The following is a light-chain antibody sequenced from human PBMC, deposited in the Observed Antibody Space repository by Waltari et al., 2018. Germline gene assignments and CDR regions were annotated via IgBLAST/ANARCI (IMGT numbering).Light chain of an antibody. V-gene: IGKV1-5*03. CDR1: QSISSW. CDR2: KAS. Sequence: EIQMTQFHSTLSESVGDRVTNTCRASQSISSWLAWYQQKPGKAPKLLIYKASSLESGVPSRFSGSGSGTEFTLTISSLQPDDFATYYCQQYNSYWTFGQGTKVEIK. J-gene: IGKJ1*01. CDR3: QQYNSYWT.